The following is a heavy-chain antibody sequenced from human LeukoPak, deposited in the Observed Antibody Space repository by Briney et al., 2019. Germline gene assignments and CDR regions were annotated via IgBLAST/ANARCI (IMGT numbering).Heavy chain of an antibody. Sequence: GGSLRLSCAASGFTFSNYAIHWVRQAPGKGLEYVSAINSNGGSTYYANSVKGRFTISRDNSKNTVYLQMGSLRAEDMAVYYCARGRVSDSPIAGAGTTDYWGQGTLVTVSS. D-gene: IGHD6-13*01. CDR1: GFTFSNYA. CDR2: INSNGGST. J-gene: IGHJ4*02. V-gene: IGHV3-64*01. CDR3: ARGRVSDSPIAGAGTTDY.